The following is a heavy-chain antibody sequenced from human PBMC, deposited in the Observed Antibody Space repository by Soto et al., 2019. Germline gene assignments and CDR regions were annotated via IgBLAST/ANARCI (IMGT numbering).Heavy chain of an antibody. Sequence: ASETLSLTCAVYGGPFSGYYWSWIRQPPGKGLEWIGEINHSGSTNYNPSLKSRVTISVDTSKNQFSLKLSSVTAADTAVYYCARVSPYYDFWRGFDYWGQGTLVTVSS. V-gene: IGHV4-34*01. CDR2: INHSGST. D-gene: IGHD3-3*01. CDR1: GGPFSGYY. J-gene: IGHJ4*02. CDR3: ARVSPYYDFWRGFDY.